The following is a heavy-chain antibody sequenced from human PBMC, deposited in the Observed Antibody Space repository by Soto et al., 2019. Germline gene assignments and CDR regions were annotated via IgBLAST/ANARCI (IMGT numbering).Heavy chain of an antibody. CDR3: ARAPGVSSGWYIDY. D-gene: IGHD6-19*01. CDR2: IIGRSNYI. J-gene: IGHJ4*02. Sequence: GGSLRLSCAASGFTFSTFSGYYMSWIRQAPGKGLEWFSYIIGRSNYIKYADSVKGRFTISRDNAKNSLYLQMNSLRAEDTAVYYCARAPGVSSGWYIDYWGQGTLVTVSS. CDR1: GFTFSTFSGYY. V-gene: IGHV3-11*05.